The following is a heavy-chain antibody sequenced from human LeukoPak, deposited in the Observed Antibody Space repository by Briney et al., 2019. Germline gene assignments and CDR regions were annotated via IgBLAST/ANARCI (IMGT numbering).Heavy chain of an antibody. CDR2: ISWNSGSI. J-gene: IGHJ3*02. V-gene: IGHV3-9*01. Sequence: GRSLRLSCAASGFTFDDYAMHWVRHAPGKGLEWVSGISWNSGSIGYADSVKGRFTISRDNAKNSLYLQMNSLRAEDTALYYCAKVRVGAASWAFDIWGQGTMVTVSS. CDR1: GFTFDDYA. CDR3: AKVRVGAASWAFDI. D-gene: IGHD1-26*01.